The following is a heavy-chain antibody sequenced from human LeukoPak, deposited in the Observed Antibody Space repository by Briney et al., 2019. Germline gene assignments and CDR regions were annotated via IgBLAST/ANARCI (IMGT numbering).Heavy chain of an antibody. V-gene: IGHV3-7*01. Sequence: GGSLRLSCAASGFTFSSYWMSWVRQAPGKGQEWVANIKQDGSEKYYVDSVKGRFTISRDNAKNSLYLQMNSLRAEDTAVYYCARRLPGGYFWSGYSTYYFDYWGQGTLVTVSS. J-gene: IGHJ4*02. CDR3: ARRLPGGYFWSGYSTYYFDY. CDR2: IKQDGSEK. D-gene: IGHD3-3*01. CDR1: GFTFSSYW.